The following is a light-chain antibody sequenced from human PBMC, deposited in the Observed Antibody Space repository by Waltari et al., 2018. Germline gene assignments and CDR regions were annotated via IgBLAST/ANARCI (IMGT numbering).Light chain of an antibody. J-gene: IGKJ1*01. V-gene: IGKV3D-15*01. CDR3: QQYDYWPWT. CDR2: GTS. CDR1: KSVRST. Sequence: ERVMTQSPATLSLSRGESATLPCRASKSVRSTFAGFQQKPGQPPRLLIYGTSTRATGIPARFSGSGSGTEFSLTISSLQPEDFATYYCQQYDYWPWTFGQGTRVEAK.